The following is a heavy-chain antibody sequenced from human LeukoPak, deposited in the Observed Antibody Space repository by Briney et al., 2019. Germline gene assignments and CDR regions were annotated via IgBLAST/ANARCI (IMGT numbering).Heavy chain of an antibody. D-gene: IGHD3-22*01. CDR3: AREGITMIVVVI. V-gene: IGHV1-69*04. J-gene: IGHJ4*02. CDR1: GGTFSSYA. Sequence: ASVKVSCKASGGTFSSYAISWVRQAPGQGLEWMGRIIPILGIANYAQKFQGRVTITADKSTSTAYMELSSLRSVDTAVYYCAREGITMIVVVIWGQGTLVTVSS. CDR2: IIPILGIA.